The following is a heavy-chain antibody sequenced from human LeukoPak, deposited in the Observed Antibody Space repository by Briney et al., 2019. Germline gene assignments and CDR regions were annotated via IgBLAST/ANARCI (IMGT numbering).Heavy chain of an antibody. D-gene: IGHD4-17*01. J-gene: IGHJ3*02. CDR1: GFTFSSYA. CDR3: AKHDGGDYVRAFDI. V-gene: IGHV3-30-3*02. Sequence: PGGSLRLSCAASGFTFSSYAMHWVRQAPGKGLEWVAVISYDGSNKYYADSVKGRFTISRDNSKNTLYLQMNSLRAEDTAVYYCAKHDGGDYVRAFDIWGQGTMVTVSS. CDR2: ISYDGSNK.